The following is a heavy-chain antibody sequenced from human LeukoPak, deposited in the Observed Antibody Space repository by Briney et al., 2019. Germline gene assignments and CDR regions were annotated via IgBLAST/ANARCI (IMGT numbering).Heavy chain of an antibody. CDR1: GFAFSVYA. D-gene: IGHD6-19*01. V-gene: IGHV3-23*01. J-gene: IGHJ5*01. Sequence: PGGSLGLSCSASGFAFSVYAMSWLRQPPGKGLEWVSTINANSGTTSYAASVRGRFTISRDNSKNTLYLRLNTLRADDTATYYCAKPISGGLAVTADWFHPWGQGTLVVVSS. CDR2: INANSGTT. CDR3: AKPISGGLAVTADWFHP.